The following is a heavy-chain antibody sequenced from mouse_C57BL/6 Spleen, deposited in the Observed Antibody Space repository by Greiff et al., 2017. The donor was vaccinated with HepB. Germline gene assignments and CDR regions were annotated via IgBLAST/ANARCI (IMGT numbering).Heavy chain of an antibody. Sequence: EVQLQQSGPELVKPGASVKIPCKASGYTFTDYNMDWVKQSHGKSLEWIGDINPNNGGTIYNQKFKVKATLTVDKSSSTAYMELRSLTSEDTAGYYCARLLYDCYYAWFAYWGQGTLVTVSA. J-gene: IGHJ3*01. V-gene: IGHV1-18*01. CDR3: ARLLYDCYYAWFAY. D-gene: IGHD2-3*01. CDR1: GYTFTDYN. CDR2: INPNNGGT.